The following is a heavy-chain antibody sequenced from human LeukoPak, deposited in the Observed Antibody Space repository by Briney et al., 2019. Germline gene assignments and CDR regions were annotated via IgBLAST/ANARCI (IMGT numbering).Heavy chain of an antibody. CDR1: GFIFSSQA. D-gene: IGHD2-8*01. J-gene: IGHJ4*02. CDR2: ILYDGSKN. CDR3: AKESCTNGECYAPLGY. V-gene: IGHV3-30-3*01. Sequence: GGSLRLSCTASGFIFSSQAMHWVRQAPGKGLEWVTTILYDGSKNYYADSMKGRFTISRDNSENTLYLQIDSLRAEDTAVYYCAKESCTNGECYAPLGYWGQGTLVTVSS.